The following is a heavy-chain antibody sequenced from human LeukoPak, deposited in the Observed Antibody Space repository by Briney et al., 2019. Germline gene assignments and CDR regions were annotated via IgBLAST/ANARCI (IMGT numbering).Heavy chain of an antibody. J-gene: IGHJ4*02. CDR1: GYSYTHYG. CDR2: ISGYNGDR. Sequence: ASVKVSCKASGYSYTHYGIAWVRQAPGQGLGWMGWISGYNGDRNFAPKVQGRVTMTTDTSPNIAYMELRSLRSEDTAVYYCGTGDSSGYYPYYFDQWGQGTLVAVSS. V-gene: IGHV1-18*01. D-gene: IGHD3-22*01. CDR3: GTGDSSGYYPYYFDQ.